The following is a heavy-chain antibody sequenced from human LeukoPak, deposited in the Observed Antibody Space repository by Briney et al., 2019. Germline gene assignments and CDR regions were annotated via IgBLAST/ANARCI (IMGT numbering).Heavy chain of an antibody. Sequence: SETLSLTCAVYGGSFSGYYWSWIRQPPGKGLEWIGEINHSGSTNYNPSLKSRVTISVDTSKNQFSLKLSSVTAADAAVYYCARVDLGATSDYWGQGTLVTVSS. CDR3: ARVDLGATSDY. J-gene: IGHJ4*02. CDR1: GGSFSGYY. CDR2: INHSGST. D-gene: IGHD1-26*01. V-gene: IGHV4-34*01.